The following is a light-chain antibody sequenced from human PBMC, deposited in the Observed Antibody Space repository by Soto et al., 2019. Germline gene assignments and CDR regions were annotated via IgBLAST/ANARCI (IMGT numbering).Light chain of an antibody. CDR1: QSVTAF. Sequence: EVVLTQSPGTLSLSLGEKATLSCRASQSVTAFLAWYQQKPGQAPRLLIYGAYGRATGIPDRFSGSGSGTDFTLTISKLEPDDFAVYYCQQCAGSPLTFGGGTKVEFK. CDR2: GAY. CDR3: QQCAGSPLT. V-gene: IGKV3-20*01. J-gene: IGKJ4*01.